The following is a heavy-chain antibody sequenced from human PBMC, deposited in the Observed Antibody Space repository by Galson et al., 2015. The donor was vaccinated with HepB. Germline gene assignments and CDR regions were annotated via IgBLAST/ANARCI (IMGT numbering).Heavy chain of an antibody. CDR2: ISGSSIYT. Sequence: SLRLSCAASGFIFSDYYMSWIRQAPGKGLEWVSYISGSSIYTNYADSVKGRFTISRDNAKNSLYLQMNSLRAEDTAVYYCARGGSSTTPFDLWGRGTLVTVSS. V-gene: IGHV3-11*06. CDR1: GFIFSDYY. D-gene: IGHD2/OR15-2a*01. J-gene: IGHJ2*01. CDR3: ARGGSSTTPFDL.